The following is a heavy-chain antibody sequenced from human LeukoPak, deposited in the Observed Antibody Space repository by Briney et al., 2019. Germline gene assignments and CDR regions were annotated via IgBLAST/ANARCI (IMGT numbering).Heavy chain of an antibody. CDR2: ISGSGGST. J-gene: IGHJ4*02. CDR1: GFTFSSYA. CDR3: AKDPSYYYDNSGYYSLDY. V-gene: IGHV3-23*01. Sequence: GGSLRLSCAASGFTFSSYAMSWVRQARGKGLEWVSAISGSGGSTYYADSVKGRFTISGDNSKNTLYLQMNSLRAEDTAVYYCAKDPSYYYDNSGYYSLDYWGQGTLVTVSS. D-gene: IGHD3-22*01.